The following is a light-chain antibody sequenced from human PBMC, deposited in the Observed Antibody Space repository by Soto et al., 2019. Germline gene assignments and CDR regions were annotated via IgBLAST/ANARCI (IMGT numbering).Light chain of an antibody. CDR3: CSYAGNPYV. CDR2: EGS. Sequence: QSVLTQPASVSASPGQSITISCTGTSSDVGDYKYVSWYQQHPGKAPKLMIYEGSKRPSGVSDRFSGSKSGNTASLTISGLQAEDEADYYCCSYAGNPYVFGTGTKLTVL. CDR1: SSDVGDYKY. J-gene: IGLJ1*01. V-gene: IGLV2-23*01.